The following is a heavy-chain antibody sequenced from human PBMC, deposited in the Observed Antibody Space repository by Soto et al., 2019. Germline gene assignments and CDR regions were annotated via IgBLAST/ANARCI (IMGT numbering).Heavy chain of an antibody. CDR2: IIPIFGTA. V-gene: IGHV1-69*01. CDR1: GGTFSSYA. CDR3: ARESGDCGGDSYSNYFDY. D-gene: IGHD2-21*02. Sequence: QVQLVQSGAEVKKPGSSVKVSCKASGGTFSSYAISWVRQAPGQGLEWMGGIIPIFGTANYAQKFQGRVTITADESTSTAYMELSSLRSEDTAVYYCARESGDCGGDSYSNYFDYWGQGTLVTVSS. J-gene: IGHJ4*02.